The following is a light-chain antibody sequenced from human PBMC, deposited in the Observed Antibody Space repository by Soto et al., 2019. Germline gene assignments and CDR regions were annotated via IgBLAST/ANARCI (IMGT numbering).Light chain of an antibody. Sequence: EIVMTQSPATLSVSPGERATLSCRASQSVSSNLAWYQQKPGQPPRLLIYGASTRATGIPARFSGSGSGTEFTLTISSLQSEDFAVYYCQQYIDWPPEPTFGGGNKVEIK. J-gene: IGKJ4*01. V-gene: IGKV3D-15*01. CDR2: GAS. CDR3: QQYIDWPPEPT. CDR1: QSVSSN.